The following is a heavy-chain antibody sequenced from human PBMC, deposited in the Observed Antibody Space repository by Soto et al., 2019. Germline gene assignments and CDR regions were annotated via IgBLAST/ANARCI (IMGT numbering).Heavy chain of an antibody. V-gene: IGHV4-59*01. D-gene: IGHD3-3*01. J-gene: IGHJ5*02. CDR2: IYYSGST. CDR1: GGSISSYY. Sequence: SETLSLTCTVSGGSISSYYRSWIRQPPGKGLEWIGYIYYSGSTNYNPSLKSRVTISVDTSKNQFSLKLSSVTAADTAVYYCARIKRITIFGVARRFDPWGQGTLVTVSS. CDR3: ARIKRITIFGVARRFDP.